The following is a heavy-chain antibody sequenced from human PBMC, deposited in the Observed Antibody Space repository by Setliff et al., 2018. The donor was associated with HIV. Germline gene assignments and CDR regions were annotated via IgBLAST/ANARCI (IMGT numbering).Heavy chain of an antibody. CDR3: ARSWWGAEYYFDY. CDR1: GYSFTNYY. CDR2: INPSGGGT. D-gene: IGHD1-26*01. J-gene: IGHJ4*02. V-gene: IGHV1-46*01. Sequence: RASVKVSCKASGYSFTNYYMHWVRQAPGQGLEWMGIINPSGGGTSYAQKFQGRVTMTRDTSTSTVYMELSSLRSEDMAVYYCARSWWGAEYYFDYWGQGTLVTVSS.